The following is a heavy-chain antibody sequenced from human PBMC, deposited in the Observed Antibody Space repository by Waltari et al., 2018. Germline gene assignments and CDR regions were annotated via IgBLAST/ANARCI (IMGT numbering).Heavy chain of an antibody. CDR3: AREEDITVTFDY. CDR1: GGSISSGGYY. Sequence: QVQLQESGPGLVKPSQTLSLTCTVSGGSISSGGYYWSWIRQHPGKGLEWIGYSYYSGSTYYNPSLKSRVTISVDTSKNQFSLKLSSVTAADTAVYYCAREEDITVTFDYWGQGTLVTVSS. J-gene: IGHJ4*02. V-gene: IGHV4-31*03. CDR2: SYYSGST. D-gene: IGHD4-17*01.